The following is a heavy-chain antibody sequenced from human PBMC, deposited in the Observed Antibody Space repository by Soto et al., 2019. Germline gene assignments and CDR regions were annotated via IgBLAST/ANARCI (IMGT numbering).Heavy chain of an antibody. CDR1: GGSISPYY. CDR2: IYYSGST. CDR3: ARGSSRITIFGVVISDFDY. J-gene: IGHJ4*02. V-gene: IGHV4-59*01. Sequence: SETLSLTCTVSGGSISPYYWSWIRQSPGKGLEWIGYIYYSGSTNYNPSLKSRVTISVDTSKNQFSLKVNSVTAADTAVYFCARGSSRITIFGVVISDFDYWGQGTLVTVSS. D-gene: IGHD3-3*01.